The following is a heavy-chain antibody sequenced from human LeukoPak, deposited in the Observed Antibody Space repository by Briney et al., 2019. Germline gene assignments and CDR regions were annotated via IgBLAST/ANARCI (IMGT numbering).Heavy chain of an antibody. V-gene: IGHV4-59*01. Sequence: SETLSLTCTVSGASIRTYYWSWIRQPPGKGLEWIGYIYYSGSTNYNPSLKSRVTISLDTSKNQFSLKLSSVTAADTAVYYCAREGTDQYYYYYMDVWGKGTTVTVSS. D-gene: IGHD3-10*01. J-gene: IGHJ6*03. CDR1: GASIRTYY. CDR3: AREGTDQYYYYYMDV. CDR2: IYYSGST.